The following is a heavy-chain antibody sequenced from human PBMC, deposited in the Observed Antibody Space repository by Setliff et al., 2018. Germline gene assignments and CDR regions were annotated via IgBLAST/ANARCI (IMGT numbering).Heavy chain of an antibody. CDR3: ARDNTILGATDH. D-gene: IGHD1-26*01. V-gene: IGHV4-61*02. CDR1: GGSISSGSYH. CDR2: LHTTGNT. Sequence: SETLSLTCALSGGSISSGSYHWSWIRQPAGQGLEWAGRLHTTGNTNYNPSLKSRLTISVDPSKNQVSLRVTALTAADTAVYVCARDNTILGATDHWGQGTLVTVSS. J-gene: IGHJ5*02.